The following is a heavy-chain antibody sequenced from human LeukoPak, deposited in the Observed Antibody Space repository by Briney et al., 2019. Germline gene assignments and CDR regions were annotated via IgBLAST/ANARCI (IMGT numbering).Heavy chain of an antibody. Sequence: SVKVSCKASGGTFSSYAISWVRQAPGQGLEWMGRIIPILGIANYAQKFQGRVTIAADKSTSTAYMELSSLRSEDTAVYYCARDRDSSGWYERGGFDYWGQGTPVTVSS. J-gene: IGHJ4*02. CDR3: ARDRDSSGWYERGGFDY. CDR2: IIPILGIA. V-gene: IGHV1-69*04. D-gene: IGHD6-19*01. CDR1: GGTFSSYA.